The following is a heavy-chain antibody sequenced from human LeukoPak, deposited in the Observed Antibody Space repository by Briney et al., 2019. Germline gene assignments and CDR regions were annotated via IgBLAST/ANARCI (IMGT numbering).Heavy chain of an antibody. CDR2: ISSGGNTI. D-gene: IGHD5-18*01. CDR1: GFTFSSYE. J-gene: IGHJ4*02. Sequence: GGSLRLSCAASGFTFSSYEMNWVRQAPGKGLEWVSYISSGGNTIYYADSVKGRFTISKDNAKNSLYLQMNSLRAEDTDVYYCAREGTAMVSFDYWGQGTLVTVSS. CDR3: AREGTAMVSFDY. V-gene: IGHV3-48*03.